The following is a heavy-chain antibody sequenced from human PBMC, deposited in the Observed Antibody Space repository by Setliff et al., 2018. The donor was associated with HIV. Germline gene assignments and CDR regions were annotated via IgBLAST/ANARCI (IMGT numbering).Heavy chain of an antibody. Sequence: ASVKVSCKASGYTFTRYFMHCVRQAPGQGLEWLGMINPSGGSTWYAQKFQGRVTMTGDTSTNTLYMELSSLRSEDTAVYYCARGWEGGMDYWGQGTLVPSPQ. V-gene: IGHV1-46*01. CDR3: ARGWEGGMDY. CDR1: GYTFTRYF. CDR2: INPSGGST. D-gene: IGHD1-26*01. J-gene: IGHJ4*02.